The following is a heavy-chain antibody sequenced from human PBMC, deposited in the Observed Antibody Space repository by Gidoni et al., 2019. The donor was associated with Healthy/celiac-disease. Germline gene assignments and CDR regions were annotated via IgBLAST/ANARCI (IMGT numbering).Heavy chain of an antibody. CDR1: GGTFSSYA. D-gene: IGHD6-13*01. CDR3: ARGPQEQPENYFDY. V-gene: IGHV1-69*01. Sequence: QVQLVQSGAEVKKHGSSVKVFCKASGGTFSSYAISWVLQAPGQGLEWMGWIIPIFGTANYAQKFQGRATITADESTSTAYMELSSLRSEDTAVYYCARGPQEQPENYFDYWGQGTLVTVSS. J-gene: IGHJ4*02. CDR2: IIPIFGTA.